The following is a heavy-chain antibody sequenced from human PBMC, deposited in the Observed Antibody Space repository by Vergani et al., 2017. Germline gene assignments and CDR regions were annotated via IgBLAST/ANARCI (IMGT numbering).Heavy chain of an antibody. CDR1: GFSFGNYA. D-gene: IGHD2-15*01. CDR3: ARGGKGIIMVVPSTHL. Sequence: VRLVESGGGLVQPGGSLRLSCAASGFSFGNYAMHWVRQAPGKGLEWVGVISYDGTEKKYADSVNGRFTISRDNSKKMMSLQMNSLRVEDTAVYYCARGGKGIIMVVPSTHLWGQGTQVSVS. V-gene: IGHV3-30-3*01. CDR2: ISYDGTEK. J-gene: IGHJ4*02.